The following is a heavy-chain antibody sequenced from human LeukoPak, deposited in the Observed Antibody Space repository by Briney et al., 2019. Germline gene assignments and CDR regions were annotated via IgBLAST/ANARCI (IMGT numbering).Heavy chain of an antibody. Sequence: PSETLSLTCTVSGGSISSYYWSWIRQPPGKGLEWIGYIYYSGSTNYNPSLKSRVTISVDTSKNQFSLKLSSVTAADTAMYYCARHTRAAAGKRPTQVWFDPWGQGTLVTVSS. J-gene: IGHJ5*02. V-gene: IGHV4-59*08. D-gene: IGHD6-13*01. CDR1: GGSISSYY. CDR3: ARHTRAAAGKRPTQVWFDP. CDR2: IYYSGST.